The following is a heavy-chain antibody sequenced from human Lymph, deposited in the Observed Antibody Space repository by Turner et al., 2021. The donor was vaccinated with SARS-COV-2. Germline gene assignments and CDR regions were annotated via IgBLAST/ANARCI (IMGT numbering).Heavy chain of an antibody. Sequence: EVQLLESGGGLVQPGGSLRLSCAASGFTFSSYAMSWVRQAPGKGLEWVSAISGSGGDTYYADSVKGRFTISRDNSKNTLYLQMISLRAEDTAVYYCAKGVRGAMIVVVIPYFDYWGQGTLVTVSS. CDR3: AKGVRGAMIVVVIPYFDY. V-gene: IGHV3-23*01. D-gene: IGHD3-22*01. CDR2: ISGSGGDT. CDR1: GFTFSSYA. J-gene: IGHJ4*02.